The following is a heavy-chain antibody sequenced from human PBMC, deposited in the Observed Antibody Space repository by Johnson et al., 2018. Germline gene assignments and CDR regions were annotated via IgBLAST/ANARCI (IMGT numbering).Heavy chain of an antibody. CDR3: ARASYSREFFYYLDV. Sequence: QVQLQESGPGLVKPSETLSLTCTVSGGSITNHYWNWIRQSPGKGLEWIGLMYYNGKSSDSNPSLKSRVTLSVDTSRNLFSLKLSSLTAADTAVYYCARASYSREFFYYLDVWGNGTTVTVAS. CDR1: GGSITNHY. D-gene: IGHD1-26*01. J-gene: IGHJ6*03. V-gene: IGHV4-59*11. CDR2: MYYNGKSS.